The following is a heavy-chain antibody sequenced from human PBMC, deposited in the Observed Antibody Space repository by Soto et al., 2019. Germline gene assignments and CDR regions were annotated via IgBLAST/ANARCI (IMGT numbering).Heavy chain of an antibody. CDR1: GGSISSYY. CDR3: ARVPYYDFWSGYYTGGNWFDP. J-gene: IGHJ5*02. Sequence: QVQLQESGPGLVKPSETLSLTCTVSGGSISSYYWSWIRQPPGKGLEWIGYIDYSGSTNYNPSLKSRVTISVDTSKNQFSLKLSSVPAADTAVYYCARVPYYDFWSGYYTGGNWFDPWGQGTLVTVSS. D-gene: IGHD3-3*01. CDR2: IDYSGST. V-gene: IGHV4-59*01.